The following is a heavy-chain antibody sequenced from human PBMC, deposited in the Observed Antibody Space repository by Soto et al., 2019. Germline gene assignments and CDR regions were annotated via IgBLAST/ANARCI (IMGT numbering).Heavy chain of an antibody. CDR3: VRSSIEPRIFMYPFDY. Sequence: TSETLSLTCAVYGGSFSGYYWNWLRQPPGEGLEWIGKIDQSGSTNYNPSLKSRVTISLDTSKNQFSLRLNSVTAADTAVYFCVRSSIEPRIFMYPFDYWGLGTLVTVSS. V-gene: IGHV4-34*01. CDR1: GGSFSGYY. D-gene: IGHD6-6*01. CDR2: IDQSGST. J-gene: IGHJ4*02.